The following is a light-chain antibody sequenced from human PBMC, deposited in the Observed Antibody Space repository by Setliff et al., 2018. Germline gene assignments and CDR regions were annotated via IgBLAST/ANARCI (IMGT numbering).Light chain of an antibody. CDR1: SSDVVDYNY. J-gene: IGLJ1*01. Sequence: QSALTQPASVSGSPGQSITISCTGSSSDVVDYNYLTWYQHHPGKAPKVIIYDVSQRPAGVSNRFSGSKSGNTASLSISGLQAEDEADYYCNSYTGRNTFVFGTGTKGTVL. CDR3: NSYTGRNTFV. CDR2: DVS. V-gene: IGLV2-14*03.